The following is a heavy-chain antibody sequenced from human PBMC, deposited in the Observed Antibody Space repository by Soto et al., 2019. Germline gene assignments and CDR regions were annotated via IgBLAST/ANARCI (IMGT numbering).Heavy chain of an antibody. Sequence: SETLSLTCTVSGGSISDHYYMWIRQSPGKGLEYIGYIYNGGRTDYNPSLKSRVIISVDTSKNQFSLKLTSVTAADTAVYYCETRFYPWGVLFDYWGQGPPAPVSS. D-gene: IGHD3-16*01. V-gene: IGHV4-59*11. J-gene: IGHJ4*02. CDR1: GGSISDHY. CDR3: ETRFYPWGVLFDY. CDR2: IYNGGRT.